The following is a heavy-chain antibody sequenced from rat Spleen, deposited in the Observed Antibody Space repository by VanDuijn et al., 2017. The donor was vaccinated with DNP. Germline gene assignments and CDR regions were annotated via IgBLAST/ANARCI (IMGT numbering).Heavy chain of an antibody. CDR1: GFTFNNYY. CDR3: ARDGRTTGFDY. Sequence: EVQLVESGGGLVQPGRSLKLSCAASGFTFNNYYMAWVRQAPKKGLEWVATISTSGDYTYYRDSVKGRFTISRDNAKSTLYLQMNSLRSEDTATYYCARDGRTTGFDYWGQGVMVTVSS. CDR2: ISTSGDYT. D-gene: IGHD5-1*01. J-gene: IGHJ2*01. V-gene: IGHV5-25*01.